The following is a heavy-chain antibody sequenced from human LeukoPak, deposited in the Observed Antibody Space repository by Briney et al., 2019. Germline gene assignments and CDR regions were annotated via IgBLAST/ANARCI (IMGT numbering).Heavy chain of an antibody. V-gene: IGHV1-8*02. CDR2: MKPNGGDI. J-gene: IGHJ4*02. Sequence: ASVKVSCKASGYTFSGYNMDWVRQAPGQGFEWMGRMKPNGGDIIYAQKFQGRVTMTRNTSISTAYMELSSLRSEDTAVYYCARGMGSGSYSAAYYFDYWGQGTLVTVSS. CDR1: GYTFSGYN. D-gene: IGHD3-22*01. CDR3: ARGMGSGSYSAAYYFDY.